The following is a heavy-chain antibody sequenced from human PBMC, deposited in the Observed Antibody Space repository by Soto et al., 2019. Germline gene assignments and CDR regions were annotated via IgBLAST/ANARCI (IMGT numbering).Heavy chain of an antibody. CDR1: GFTFSTYY. CDR2: INFSDGKR. Sequence: ASVKVSCKASGFTFSTYYVHWVRQAPGQGLEWMGIINFSDGKRSNAQKFQDRVTMNRDTSTSTVYMEVSSLRSEDTAVYYCSRAPRVYDPDTRGSALAHWGQGTLVTVSS. CDR3: SRAPRVYDPDTRGSALAH. V-gene: IGHV1-46*01. J-gene: IGHJ4*02. D-gene: IGHD3-22*01.